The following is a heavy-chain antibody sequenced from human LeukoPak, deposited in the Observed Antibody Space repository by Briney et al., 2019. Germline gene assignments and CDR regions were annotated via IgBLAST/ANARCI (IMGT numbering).Heavy chain of an antibody. CDR3: ARVDDILTGYDNWFDP. J-gene: IGHJ5*02. D-gene: IGHD3-9*01. CDR1: GGSFSGYY. Sequence: PSETLSLTCAVYGGSFSGYYWSWIRQPPGKGLEWIGYIYYSGSTNYNPSLKSRVTISVDTSKNQFSLKLSSVTAADTAVYYCARVDDILTGYDNWFDPWGQGTLVTVSS. CDR2: IYYSGST. V-gene: IGHV4-59*01.